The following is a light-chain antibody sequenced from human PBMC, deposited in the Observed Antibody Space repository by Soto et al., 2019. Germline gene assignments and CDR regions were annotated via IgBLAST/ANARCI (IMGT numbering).Light chain of an antibody. J-gene: IGLJ7*01. CDR2: NNS. CDR3: TAWDDSLNGPV. V-gene: IGLV1-44*01. Sequence: QAVVTQPPSASGTPGQRVTISCSGSNSNIGSNSVNWYQQLPGTAPKLLIYNNSLRPSGVPDRFSGSKSGTSASLAISGLQSEDEADYYCTAWDDSLNGPVFAGGTQLTVL. CDR1: NSNIGSNS.